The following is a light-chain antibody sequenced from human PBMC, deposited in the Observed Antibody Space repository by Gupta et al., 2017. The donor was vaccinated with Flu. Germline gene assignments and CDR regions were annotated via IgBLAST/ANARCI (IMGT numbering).Light chain of an antibody. CDR2: EVN. CDR3: SSDTCCATRYVLGAREV. V-gene: IGLV2-14*01. J-gene: IGLJ1*01. CDR1: SSDVGGYNY. Sequence: QSALTQPASVSGSPGQSITISCTGTSSDVGGYNYVSWYQQHPGKAPKLMIYEVNNRPSGVSNRFSGSKSGNTASLAISGLQDEDEADYYCSSDTCCATRYVLGAREVFGAGTNVTV.